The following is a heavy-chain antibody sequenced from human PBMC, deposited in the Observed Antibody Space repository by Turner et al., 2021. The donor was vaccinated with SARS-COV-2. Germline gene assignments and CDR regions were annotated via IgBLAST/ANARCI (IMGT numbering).Heavy chain of an antibody. CDR2: IWYDGSNK. Sequence: GLNRVRLAPGKGLVWVAVIWYDGSNKYYADSVKGRFTISRDNSKNTLYLQKNSLRAEETAVYYCARDHYYDRSGYTLDAFDIWGQGTMVTISS. CDR1: G. J-gene: IGHJ3*02. CDR3: ARDHYYDRSGYTLDAFDI. D-gene: IGHD3-22*01. V-gene: IGHV3-33*01.